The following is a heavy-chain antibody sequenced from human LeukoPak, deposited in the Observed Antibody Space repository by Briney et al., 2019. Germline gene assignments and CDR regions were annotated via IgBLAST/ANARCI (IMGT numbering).Heavy chain of an antibody. CDR2: ISDSGNTI. D-gene: IGHD1-7*01. J-gene: IGHJ3*02. CDR3: ARARDNWNYEAFDI. V-gene: IGHV3-11*01. Sequence: SGGSLRLSCAASGFSFSDYYMNSIRQAPRKGLEWGSYISDSGNTIHSADSVKGRFTISRDNAKNSLYLQMNSLRAEDTAVYYCARARDNWNYEAFDIWGQGTMVTVSS. CDR1: GFSFSDYY.